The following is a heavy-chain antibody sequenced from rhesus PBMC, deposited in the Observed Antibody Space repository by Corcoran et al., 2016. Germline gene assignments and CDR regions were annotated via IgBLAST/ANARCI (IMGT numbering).Heavy chain of an antibody. CDR1: GYSISSGYG. V-gene: IGHV4-122*02. D-gene: IGHD6-31*01. J-gene: IGHJ4*01. Sequence: QLQLQESGPGLVKPSETLSLTCAVSGYSISSGYGWSWIRQPPGKGLVWIGYISYSGGTSYNPSLKSRVTISRDTSKNQFSLKLSSVTAADTAVYYCASIAAAAHWGQGVLVTVSS. CDR2: ISYSGGT. CDR3: ASIAAAAH.